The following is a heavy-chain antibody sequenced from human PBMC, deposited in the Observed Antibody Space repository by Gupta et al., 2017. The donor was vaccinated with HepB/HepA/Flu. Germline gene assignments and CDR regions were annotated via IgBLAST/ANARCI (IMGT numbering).Heavy chain of an antibody. V-gene: IGHV1-69*01. J-gene: IGHJ6*03. D-gene: IGHD6-13*01. CDR1: GGTFSSLA. Sequence: QVQLVQSGAEVKRPGSSVKVSCQGSGGTFSSLASSWVRQAPGQGLEWMGGIIPIFGTAKYTQKFQGRVTITADEFTSTAYMELKGLRSEDTAVYYCASIAASGYYYMDVWGNGTSVTFSS. CDR3: ASIAASGYYYMDV. CDR2: IIPIFGTA.